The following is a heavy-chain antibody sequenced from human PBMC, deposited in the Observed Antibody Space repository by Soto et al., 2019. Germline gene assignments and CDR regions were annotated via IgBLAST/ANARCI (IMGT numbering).Heavy chain of an antibody. CDR3: ARVPGDGYAFYQN. CDR2: IYHSGST. Sequence: PSETLSLTCAVSGGSISSGGYSWSWIRQPPGKGLEWIGYIYHSGSTYYNPSLKSRVTISVDRSKKQFSLMLRSVTAADTAVYWCARVPGDGYAFYQNWGQRPLVTVS. J-gene: IGHJ4*02. V-gene: IGHV4-30-2*01. D-gene: IGHD5-12*01. CDR1: GGSISSGGYS.